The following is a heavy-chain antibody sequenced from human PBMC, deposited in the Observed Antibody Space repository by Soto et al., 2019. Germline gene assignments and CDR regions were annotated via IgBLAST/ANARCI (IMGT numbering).Heavy chain of an antibody. Sequence: GASVKVSCKASGYTFTGYYMHWVRQAPGQGLEWMGWINPNSGGTNYAQKFQGRVAMTRDTSISTAYMELSRLRSDDTAVYYCARGRGGSVATIGRYYYHYYGMDVWGQGTTVTVSS. CDR3: ARGRGGSVATIGRYYYHYYGMDV. CDR2: INPNSGGT. CDR1: GYTFTGYY. V-gene: IGHV1-2*02. J-gene: IGHJ6*02. D-gene: IGHD5-12*01.